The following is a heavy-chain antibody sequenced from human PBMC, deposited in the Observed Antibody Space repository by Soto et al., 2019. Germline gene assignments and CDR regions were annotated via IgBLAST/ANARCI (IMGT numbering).Heavy chain of an antibody. CDR3: ALDYGY. Sequence: EVQLVESGGVLVQAGGSLRLSCAASGFAFSNSWMSWVRQSPARGLEWVANINPDGTVKGYLDSVKGRFTVSRDNAKNSLYLQMNSLRAEDTALYYFALDYGYWGRGTLVTVSS. CDR2: INPDGTVK. V-gene: IGHV3-7*01. J-gene: IGHJ4*02. CDR1: GFAFSNSW. D-gene: IGHD3-16*01.